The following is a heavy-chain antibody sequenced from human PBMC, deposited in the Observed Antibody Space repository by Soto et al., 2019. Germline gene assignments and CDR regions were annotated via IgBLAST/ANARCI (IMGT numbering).Heavy chain of an antibody. V-gene: IGHV3-48*01. CDR2: ISSSSSTI. CDR3: ARGTRAAVAMDV. Sequence: GGSLRLSCAASGFTFSSYSMNWVRQAPGKGLEWVSYISSSSSTIYYADSVKGRFTISRDNAKNSLYLQMNSLRAEDTVVYYCARGTRAAVAMDVWGQGTTVTVSS. D-gene: IGHD6-19*01. CDR1: GFTFSSYS. J-gene: IGHJ6*02.